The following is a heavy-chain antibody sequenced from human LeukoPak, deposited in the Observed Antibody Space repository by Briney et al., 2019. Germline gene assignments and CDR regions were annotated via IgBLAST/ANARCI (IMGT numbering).Heavy chain of an antibody. Sequence: GRSLRLSCAASGFTFSSYAMHRVRQAPGKGLEWVAVISYDGSNKYYADSVKGRFTISRDNSKNTLYLQMNSLRAEDTAVYYCARGSMWLRRNYYDSSGYYWYNWFDPWGQGTLVTVSS. J-gene: IGHJ5*02. CDR1: GFTFSSYA. CDR2: ISYDGSNK. V-gene: IGHV3-30*01. D-gene: IGHD3-22*01. CDR3: ARGSMWLRRNYYDSSGYYWYNWFDP.